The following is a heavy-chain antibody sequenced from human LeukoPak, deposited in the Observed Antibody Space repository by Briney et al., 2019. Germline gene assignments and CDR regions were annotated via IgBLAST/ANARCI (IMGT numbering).Heavy chain of an antibody. V-gene: IGHV4-59*02. CDR3: ARAGNNWSFDY. CDR2: IYYRGNT. J-gene: IGHJ4*02. CDR1: GXSVSIYY. Sequence: SETLSLTCTVSGXSVSIYYWSWIRQPPGKGLEWIGYIYYRGNTNYNPSLKSRVTMAVDTSKNQFSLKVSSVTAADTAVYYCARAGNNWSFDYWGQGTLVTVSS. D-gene: IGHD1-1*01.